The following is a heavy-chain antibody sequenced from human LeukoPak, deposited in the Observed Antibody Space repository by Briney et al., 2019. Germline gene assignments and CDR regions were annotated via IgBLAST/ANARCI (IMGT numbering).Heavy chain of an antibody. CDR2: ISASGGTI. CDR1: GFTFGSYA. CDR3: AKGANSDTRYYFDY. D-gene: IGHD1-26*01. Sequence: GGSLRLSCAASGFTFGSYAMSWVRQAPGKGLEWVSSISASGGTIYYADSVKGRFTISRDNSRNTLFLQMESLRVEHTAIYYCAKGANSDTRYYFDYWGQGSLVTVSS. V-gene: IGHV3-23*01. J-gene: IGHJ4*02.